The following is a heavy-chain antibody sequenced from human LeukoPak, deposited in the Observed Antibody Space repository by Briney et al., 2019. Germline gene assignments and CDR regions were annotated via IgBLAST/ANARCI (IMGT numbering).Heavy chain of an antibody. CDR3: ARDGIAAAGKRGIDAFDI. CDR2: IYTSGST. V-gene: IGHV4-4*07. D-gene: IGHD6-13*01. J-gene: IGHJ3*02. CDR1: GGSFSGYY. Sequence: SETLSLTCAVYGGSFSGYYWSWIRQPAGKGLEWIGRIYTSGSTNYNPSLKSRVAMSVDTSKNQFSLKLSSVTAADTAVYYCARDGIAAAGKRGIDAFDIWGQGTMVTVSS.